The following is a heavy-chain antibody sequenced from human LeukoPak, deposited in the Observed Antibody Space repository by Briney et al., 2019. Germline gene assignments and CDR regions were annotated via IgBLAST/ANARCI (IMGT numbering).Heavy chain of an antibody. CDR2: TYYRSKWYS. Sequence: SQTLSLTCAISGDSVSNKNTAWNWIRQSPSRGLEWLGRTYYRSKWYSDYAVSVRSRISINPDTSKNQFSLQLNSVTPEDTAVYYCARDDGSYNSWGQGTLVTVSS. V-gene: IGHV6-1*01. J-gene: IGHJ4*02. CDR1: GDSVSNKNTA. CDR3: ARDDGSYNS. D-gene: IGHD1-26*01.